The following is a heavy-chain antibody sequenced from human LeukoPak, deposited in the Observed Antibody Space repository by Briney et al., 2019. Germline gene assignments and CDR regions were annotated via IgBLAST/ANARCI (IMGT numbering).Heavy chain of an antibody. V-gene: IGHV4-34*01. CDR1: GGSFSNYY. CDR2: INGSGRA. D-gene: IGHD1-7*01. J-gene: IGHJ6*03. CDR3: ARRWNYGRNYYIDV. Sequence: PSETLSLTCAVYGGSFSNYYWSWIRQPPGKGLEWLGEINGSGRANYNPSLMSRVTVSVDTSKNQFPLRLTSVTATDTAVYYCARRWNYGRNYYIDVWGKGATVSVSS.